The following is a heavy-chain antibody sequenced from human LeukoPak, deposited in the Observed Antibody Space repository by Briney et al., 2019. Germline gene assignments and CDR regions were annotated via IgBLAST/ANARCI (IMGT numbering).Heavy chain of an antibody. Sequence: PGGSLRLSCAASGFTFSNAWMSWVRQAPGKGLEWVGRIKSKTDGGTTDYAAPVKGRFTISRDDSKNTLYLQMNSLKTEDTAVYYCTTGQDYYDSSGYYLGAAFDIWGQGTMVTVSS. D-gene: IGHD3-22*01. CDR1: GFTFSNAW. V-gene: IGHV3-15*01. CDR3: TTGQDYYDSSGYYLGAAFDI. CDR2: IKSKTDGGTT. J-gene: IGHJ3*02.